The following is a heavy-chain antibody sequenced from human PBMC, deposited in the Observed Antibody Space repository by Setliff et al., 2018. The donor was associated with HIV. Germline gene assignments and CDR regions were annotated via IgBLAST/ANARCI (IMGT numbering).Heavy chain of an antibody. Sequence: SGPTLVNPTQPLTLTCTSSGLSLSTSGVGVGWIRQSPGKALEWLAFIYWNNNKRYSTSLKSRLTVTKDTSKNRVVFTMTNMDPVDTATYYCAYSGRQLRGPYFDFWGQGTPVTV. CDR1: GLSLSTSGVG. V-gene: IGHV2-5*01. D-gene: IGHD1-1*01. CDR3: AYSGRQLRGPYFDF. J-gene: IGHJ4*02. CDR2: IYWNNNK.